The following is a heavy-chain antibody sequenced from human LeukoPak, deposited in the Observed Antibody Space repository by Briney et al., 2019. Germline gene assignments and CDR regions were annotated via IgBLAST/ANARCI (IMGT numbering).Heavy chain of an antibody. J-gene: IGHJ3*02. Sequence: SQTLSLTCTVSGGSISSGDYYWSWIRQPPGKGLERIGYIYYSGSTYYNPSLKSRVTISVDTSKNQFSLKLSSVTAADTAVYYCARARGDTSSRDAFDIWGQGTMVTVSS. CDR3: ARARGDTSSRDAFDI. D-gene: IGHD2-2*01. CDR2: IYYSGST. CDR1: GGSISSGDYY. V-gene: IGHV4-30-4*08.